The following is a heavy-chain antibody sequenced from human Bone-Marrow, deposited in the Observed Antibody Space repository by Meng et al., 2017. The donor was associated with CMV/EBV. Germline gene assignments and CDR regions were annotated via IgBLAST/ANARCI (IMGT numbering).Heavy chain of an antibody. J-gene: IGHJ4*02. V-gene: IGHV4-30-4*08. Sequence: LRLSCTVSGGSISSGDYYWSWIRQPPGKGLEWIGYIYYSGSTYYNPSLKSRVTISVDTSKNQFSLKLSSVTAADTAVYYCASHRYGDYVDDYWGQGTRVTVSS. CDR2: IYYSGST. CDR1: GGSISSGDYY. CDR3: ASHRYGDYVDDY. D-gene: IGHD4-17*01.